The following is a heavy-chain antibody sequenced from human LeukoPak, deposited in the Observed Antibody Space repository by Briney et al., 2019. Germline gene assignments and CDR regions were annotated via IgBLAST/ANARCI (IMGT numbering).Heavy chain of an antibody. CDR1: GGSIGSSSYY. V-gene: IGHV4-39*07. CDR2: IYYSGST. CDR3: ARDKCSGGSCYVFNY. Sequence: PSETLSLTRTVSGGSIGSSSYYWGWIRQPPGKGLEWIGSIYYSGSTYYNPSLKSRVTISVDTSKNQFSLKLSSVTAADTAVYYCARDKCSGGSCYVFNYWGQGTLVTVSS. D-gene: IGHD2-15*01. J-gene: IGHJ4*02.